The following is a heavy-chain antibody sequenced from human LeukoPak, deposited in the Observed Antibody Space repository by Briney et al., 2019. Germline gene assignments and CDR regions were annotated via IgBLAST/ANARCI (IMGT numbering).Heavy chain of an antibody. Sequence: GGSLRLSCAASGFSISNSAMSWVRQAPGKGLEWVSLIVASSGSTFYADSVKGRFTISRDSPKNTLYLQMNSLRAEDMAVYYCAKGAYDYIEMGYFDYWGQGTLVTVSS. D-gene: IGHD5-12*01. J-gene: IGHJ4*02. CDR2: IVASSGST. CDR3: AKGAYDYIEMGYFDY. V-gene: IGHV3-23*01. CDR1: GFSISNSA.